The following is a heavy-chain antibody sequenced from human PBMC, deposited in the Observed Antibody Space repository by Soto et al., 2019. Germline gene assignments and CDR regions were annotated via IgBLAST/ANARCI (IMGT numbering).Heavy chain of an antibody. CDR1: GFTFSSYE. J-gene: IGHJ6*03. CDR2: ISSSGSTI. CDR3: ARAPGTTGGYYMDV. V-gene: IGHV3-48*03. Sequence: GSLRLSCAASGFTFSSYEMNWVRQAPGKGLEWVSYISSSGSTIYYADSVKGRFTISRDNAKNSLYLQMNSLRAEDTAVYYCARAPGTTGGYYMDVWGKGTTVTVSS. D-gene: IGHD1-7*01.